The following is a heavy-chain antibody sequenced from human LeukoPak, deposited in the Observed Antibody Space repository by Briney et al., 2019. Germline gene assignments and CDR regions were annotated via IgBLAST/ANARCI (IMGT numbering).Heavy chain of an antibody. Sequence: GASVKVSCKASGGTFSIYAISWVRQAPGQGLEWMGGIIPIFGTANYAQKFQGRVTITADESTSTAYMELSRLRSDDTAVYYCARGGYGSGNYYGYWGQGTLVTVSS. CDR2: IIPIFGTA. CDR1: GGTFSIYA. V-gene: IGHV1-69*13. CDR3: ARGGYGSGNYYGY. J-gene: IGHJ4*02. D-gene: IGHD3-10*01.